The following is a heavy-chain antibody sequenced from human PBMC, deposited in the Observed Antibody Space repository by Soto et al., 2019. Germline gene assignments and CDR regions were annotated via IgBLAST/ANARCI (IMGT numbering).Heavy chain of an antibody. J-gene: IGHJ4*02. Sequence: QVQLVQSGAEVKKPGSSVKVSCKASGGTFSSYTISWVRQAPGQGLEWMGRIIPILGIANYAQKFQGRVTSTADKATSTAYMELSSLGSEDTAVYYCASSGDGYSNSDYWGQGTLVTVSS. V-gene: IGHV1-69*02. CDR1: GGTFSSYT. CDR3: ASSGDGYSNSDY. D-gene: IGHD4-4*01. CDR2: IIPILGIA.